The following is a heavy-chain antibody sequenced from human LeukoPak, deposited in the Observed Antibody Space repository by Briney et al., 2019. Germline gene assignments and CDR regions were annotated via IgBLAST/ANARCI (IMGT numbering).Heavy chain of an antibody. J-gene: IGHJ4*02. CDR2: INPNSGGT. D-gene: IGHD3-10*01. CDR1: GYTLTGYY. CDR3: ARVPRRFGELNFDY. V-gene: IGHV1-2*02. Sequence: ASVKVSCKASGYTLTGYYMHWVRQAPGQGLEWMGWINPNSGGTNYAQKFQGRVTMTRDTSISTAYMELSRLRSDDTAVYYCARVPRRFGELNFDYWGQGTLVTVSS.